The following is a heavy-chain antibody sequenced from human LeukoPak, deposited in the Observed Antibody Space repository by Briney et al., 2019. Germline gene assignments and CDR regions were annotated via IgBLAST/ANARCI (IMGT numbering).Heavy chain of an antibody. V-gene: IGHV3-23*01. D-gene: IGHD2-2*01. CDR1: GFTFGDYA. J-gene: IGHJ4*02. CDR3: AKGEVPAGRGYYFDY. CDR2: ISGSGGTT. Sequence: PGGSLRLSCTASGFTFGDYAMSWFRQAPGKGLEWVSGISGSGGTTYYADSVKGRFTISRDNSKNTLYLQMNSLRAEDTAVYYCAKGEVPAGRGYYFDYWGQGTLVTVSS.